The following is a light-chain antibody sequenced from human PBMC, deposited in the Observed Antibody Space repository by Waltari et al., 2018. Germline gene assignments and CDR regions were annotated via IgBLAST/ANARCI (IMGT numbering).Light chain of an antibody. CDR2: RNN. CDR1: SSNSGSHS. J-gene: IGLJ3*02. CDR3: AAWDDSLNGHWV. V-gene: IGLV1-47*01. Sequence: QSVLTLPPSASGTLGERVTISCSGRSSNSGSHSFLWYQQLPGTAPKLLIYRNNQRPSGVPDRFSGSKSGTSASLAISGLRSEDEVDYYCAAWDDSLNGHWVFGGGTKVTVL.